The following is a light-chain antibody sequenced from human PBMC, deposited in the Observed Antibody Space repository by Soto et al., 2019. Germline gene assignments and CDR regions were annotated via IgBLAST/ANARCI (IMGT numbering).Light chain of an antibody. CDR1: QSVSSN. V-gene: IGKV3-15*01. CDR2: GAS. J-gene: IGKJ4*01. CDR3: QQYNNWPPLT. Sequence: EIVMTQSPATLSVSPGERATLSCRASQSVSSNLAWYQQKPGQAPRLLIYGASTRATGIPARFSGSGSGTEFTLTISSLQSEDFAVYHCQQYNNWPPLTFGGGTKVEMK.